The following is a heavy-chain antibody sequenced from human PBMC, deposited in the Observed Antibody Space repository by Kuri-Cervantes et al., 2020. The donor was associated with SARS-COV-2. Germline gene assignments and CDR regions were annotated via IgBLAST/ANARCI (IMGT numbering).Heavy chain of an antibody. V-gene: IGHV3-20*04. CDR2: INWNGGST. CDR1: GFTFDDYG. Sequence: GGSLRLSCAASGFTFDDYGMSWVRQAPGKGLEWVSGINWNGGSTGYADSVKGRFTISRDNAKNTLYLQMNSLRAEDTAVYYCAKGHQRSCYIWGQGTMVTVSS. CDR3: AKGHQRSCYI. J-gene: IGHJ3*02.